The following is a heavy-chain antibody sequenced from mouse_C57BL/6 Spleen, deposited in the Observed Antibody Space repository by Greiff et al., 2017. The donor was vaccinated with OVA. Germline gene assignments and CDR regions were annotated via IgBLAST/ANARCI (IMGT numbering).Heavy chain of an antibody. CDR1: GYTFTSYG. V-gene: IGHV1-81*01. D-gene: IGHD3-2*02. CDR2: IYPRSGNT. CDR3: APDSSGYTFAY. Sequence: VQLKESGAELARPGASVKLSCKASGYTFTSYGISWVKQRTGQGLEWIGEIYPRSGNTYYNEKFKGKATLTADKSSSTAYMELRSLTSEDSAVYFCAPDSSGYTFAYWGQGTLVTVSA. J-gene: IGHJ3*01.